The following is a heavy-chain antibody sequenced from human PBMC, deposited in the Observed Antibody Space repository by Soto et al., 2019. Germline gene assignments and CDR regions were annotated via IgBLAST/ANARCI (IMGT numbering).Heavy chain of an antibody. D-gene: IGHD2-2*01. Sequence: PGGSLRLSCTASGLTLSNYWVNWVRQGPGKGLVWVSDINVDGSITSYADSVKGRFTISRDNAKNTVYLHMNSLRAEDTAVYYCARPYCSSVSSYSPTDYRCQGTVVTVSS. V-gene: IGHV3-74*01. CDR2: INVDGSIT. CDR1: GLTLSNYW. CDR3: ARPYCSSVSSYSPTDY. J-gene: IGHJ4*02.